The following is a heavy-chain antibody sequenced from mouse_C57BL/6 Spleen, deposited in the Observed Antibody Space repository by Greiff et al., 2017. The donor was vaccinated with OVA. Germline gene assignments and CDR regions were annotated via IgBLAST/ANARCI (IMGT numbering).Heavy chain of an antibody. Sequence: QVQLQQSGAELVRPGTSVKVSCKASGYAFTNYLIEWVKQRPGQGLEWIGVINPGSGGTNYNEKFKGKATLTADKSSSTAYMQLRSLTSEDSAVYFCARSRWDDAMDCWGQGTSVTVSS. CDR2: INPGSGGT. CDR1: GYAFTNYL. V-gene: IGHV1-54*01. CDR3: ARSRWDDAMDC. J-gene: IGHJ4*01. D-gene: IGHD4-1*01.